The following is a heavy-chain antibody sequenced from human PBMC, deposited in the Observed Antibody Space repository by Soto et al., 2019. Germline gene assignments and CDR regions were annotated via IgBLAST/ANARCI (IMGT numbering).Heavy chain of an antibody. CDR2: IIPIFDTT. D-gene: IGHD3-10*01. Sequence: SVNVSCKASGSTFSNSGISWVRQAPGQGLEGMGGIIPIFDTTNYEQKLQGRITIIDYASTNTVYMELSNLRSTDTGGYNCASASILGSVTLHDNELDSWGQGTLVTVSS. CDR3: ASASILGSVTLHDNELDS. V-gene: IGHV1-69*13. CDR1: GSTFSNSG. J-gene: IGHJ4*02.